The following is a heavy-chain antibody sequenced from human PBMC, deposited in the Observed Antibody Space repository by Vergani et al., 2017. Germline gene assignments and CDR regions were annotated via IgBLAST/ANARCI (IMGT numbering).Heavy chain of an antibody. J-gene: IGHJ4*02. V-gene: IGHV3-30*02. CDR1: GFTFSSYG. D-gene: IGHD5-18*01. CDR3: AKAKGTAMDIRAIPLGY. CDR2: IRYDGSNK. Sequence: QVQLVESGGGVVQPGGSLRLSCAASGFTFSSYGMHWVRQAPGKGLEWVAFIRYDGSNKYYADSVKGRFTISRDNSKNTLYLQMNSLRAEDTAVYYCAKAKGTAMDIRAIPLGYWGQGTLVTVSS.